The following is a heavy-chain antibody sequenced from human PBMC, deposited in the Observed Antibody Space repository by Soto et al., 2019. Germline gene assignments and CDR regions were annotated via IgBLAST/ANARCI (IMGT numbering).Heavy chain of an antibody. J-gene: IGHJ6*02. D-gene: IGHD4-4*01. CDR1: GYTFTSYA. Sequence: GASVKVSCKASGYTFTSYAMHWVRQAPGQRLEWMGWINVGNGNTKYSQKFQGRVTITRDTSASTAYMELSSLRSEDTAVYYCARDQFSDDHSNYAHYYYGMDVWGQGTTVTVSS. CDR3: ARDQFSDDHSNYAHYYYGMDV. V-gene: IGHV1-3*01. CDR2: INVGNGNT.